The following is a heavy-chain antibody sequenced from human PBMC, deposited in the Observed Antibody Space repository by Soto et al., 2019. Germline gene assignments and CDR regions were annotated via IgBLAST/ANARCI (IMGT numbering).Heavy chain of an antibody. CDR2: ISYDGSNK. CDR1: GFTFSSYG. CDR3: AKEAKQWLVQFGGGNDY. Sequence: GGSLRLSCAASGFTFSSYGMHWVRQAPGKGLEWVAVISYDGSNKYYADSVKGRFTISRDNSKNTLYLQMNSLRAEDTAVYYCAKEAKQWLVQFGGGNDYWGQGTLVTVSS. J-gene: IGHJ4*02. D-gene: IGHD6-19*01. V-gene: IGHV3-30*18.